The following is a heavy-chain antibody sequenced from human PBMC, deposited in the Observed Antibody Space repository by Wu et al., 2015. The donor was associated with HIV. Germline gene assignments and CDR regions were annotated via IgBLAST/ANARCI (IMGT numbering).Heavy chain of an antibody. CDR3: ARDAPDYYDSSGYNSPGRAFDI. CDR1: GGTFSSYA. D-gene: IGHD3-22*01. CDR2: IIPIFGTA. Sequence: QVQLVQSGAEVKKPGSSVKVSCKASGGTFSSYAISWVRQAPGQGLEWMGRIIPIFGTANYAQKFQGRVTITADESTSTAYMELSSLRSEDTAVYYCARDAPDYYDSSGYNSPGRAFDIWGQGDNGHRLF. V-gene: IGHV1-69*13. J-gene: IGHJ3*02.